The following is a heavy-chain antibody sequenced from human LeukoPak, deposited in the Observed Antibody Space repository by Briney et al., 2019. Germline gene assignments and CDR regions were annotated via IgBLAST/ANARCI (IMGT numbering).Heavy chain of an antibody. CDR3: ARDRAGDSFDI. J-gene: IGHJ3*02. V-gene: IGHV4-61*02. CDR1: GGSISSGNYY. CDR2: IHTSGNT. Sequence: NPSETLSLTCTVSGGSISSGNYYWTSIRQPAGKELEWIGGIHTSGNTNYNPSLESQVSISIDTSKNQFSLSLNSVTPADTAIYYCARDRAGDSFDIWGQGTMVTVSS. D-gene: IGHD7-27*01.